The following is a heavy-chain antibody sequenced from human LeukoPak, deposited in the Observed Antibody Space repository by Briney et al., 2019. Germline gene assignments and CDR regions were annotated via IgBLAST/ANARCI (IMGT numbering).Heavy chain of an antibody. V-gene: IGHV4-34*01. Sequence: SETLSLTCAVYGGSFSGYYWSWIRQPPGKGLEWIGEINHSGRTNYNPSLKSRVTISVDTSKNQFSLRLSSVTAADTAVYFCARGGYYDTSCYSAAEYFQHWGQGTLVTVSS. CDR1: GGSFSGYY. CDR2: INHSGRT. D-gene: IGHD3-22*01. J-gene: IGHJ1*01. CDR3: ARGGYYDTSCYSAAEYFQH.